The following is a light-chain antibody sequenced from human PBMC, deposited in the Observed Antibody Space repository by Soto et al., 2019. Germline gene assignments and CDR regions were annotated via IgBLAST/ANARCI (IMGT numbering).Light chain of an antibody. Sequence: QTVVTQEPSFSVSPGGTVTLTCGLSSGSVSTTYYPSWYQQTPGQAPRTLIYSTNTRSSGVPDRFSGSILGNKAALTITGAQADDESDYYCMLYMGSDMVFGGGTKLTVL. CDR2: STN. J-gene: IGLJ2*01. V-gene: IGLV8-61*01. CDR3: MLYMGSDMV. CDR1: SGSVSTTYY.